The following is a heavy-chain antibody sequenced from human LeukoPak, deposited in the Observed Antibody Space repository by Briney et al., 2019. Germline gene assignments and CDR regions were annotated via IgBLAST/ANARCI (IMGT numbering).Heavy chain of an antibody. Sequence: GGSLRLSCAASGFTFDDYAMHWVRQAPGKGLEWVSGISWNSGSIGYADSVKGRFTISRDNAKNSLYLQMNSLRAEDTAVYYCARGLSGYSSSLGSWGQGTLVTVSS. CDR1: GFTFDDYA. CDR2: ISWNSGSI. J-gene: IGHJ5*02. V-gene: IGHV3-9*01. D-gene: IGHD6-6*01. CDR3: ARGLSGYSSSLGS.